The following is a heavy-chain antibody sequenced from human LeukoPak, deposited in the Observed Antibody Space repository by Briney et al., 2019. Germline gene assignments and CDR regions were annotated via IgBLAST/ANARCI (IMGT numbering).Heavy chain of an antibody. D-gene: IGHD6-19*01. CDR3: ARAGAQWLVPLDY. J-gene: IGHJ4*02. Sequence: GGSLRLSCAASGFTLSSYWMSWVRQAPGKGLEWVANIKKDGSEKYYVDSVKGRFTISRDNAENSLYLQMNSLRAEDTAVYYCARAGAQWLVPLDYWGQGTLVTVSS. V-gene: IGHV3-7*01. CDR1: GFTLSSYW. CDR2: IKKDGSEK.